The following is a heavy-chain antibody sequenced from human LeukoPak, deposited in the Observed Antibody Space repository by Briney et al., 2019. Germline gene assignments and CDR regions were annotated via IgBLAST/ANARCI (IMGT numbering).Heavy chain of an antibody. CDR3: VKVDSSSYYDY. J-gene: IGHJ4*02. CDR1: GFTFSSYS. V-gene: IGHV3-64D*06. CDR2: ISSNGGST. D-gene: IGHD3-22*01. Sequence: PGGSLRLSCAASGFTFSSYSMNWVRQAPGKGLEYVSAISSNGGSTYYADSVKGRFTISRDNSKNTLYLQMSSLRAEDTAVFYCVKVDSSSYYDYWGQGTLVTVSS.